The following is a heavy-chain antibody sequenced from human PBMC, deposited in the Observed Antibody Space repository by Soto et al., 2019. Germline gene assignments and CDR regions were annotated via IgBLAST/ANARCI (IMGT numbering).Heavy chain of an antibody. CDR3: AREVKSAAASDAFDI. D-gene: IGHD2-15*01. Sequence: SETLSLTCAVHGDSFSGYFWTWIRQPPGKGLEWIAEITEGGTTNYSPSLKSRVTTSVDTSKNQFSLRLSSVTVADTATYYCAREVKSAAASDAFDIWGQGTLVTVSS. CDR1: GDSFSGYF. CDR2: ITEGGTT. J-gene: IGHJ3*02. V-gene: IGHV4-34*09.